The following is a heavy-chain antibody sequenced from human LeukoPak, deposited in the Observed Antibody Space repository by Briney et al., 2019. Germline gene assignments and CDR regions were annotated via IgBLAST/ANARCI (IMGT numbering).Heavy chain of an antibody. CDR2: ISHSSSYI. Sequence: GGSLRLSCAASGFTFSSYNMHWVRQAPGKGLEWVSSISHSSSYIYYTESLKGRFTISRDNAKNSLYLQMNSLRAEDTAVYYCAKRRGYSPRDALDIWGQGTMVTVSS. D-gene: IGHD5-18*01. CDR3: AKRRGYSPRDALDI. J-gene: IGHJ3*02. CDR1: GFTFSSYN. V-gene: IGHV3-21*04.